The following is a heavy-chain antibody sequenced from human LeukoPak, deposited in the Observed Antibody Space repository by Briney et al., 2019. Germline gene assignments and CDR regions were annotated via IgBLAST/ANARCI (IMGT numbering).Heavy chain of an antibody. CDR1: GASIGSYY. Sequence: PSETLSLICTASGASIGSYYWSWIRQPPGKGLEWIGDIYYSGSIKYNPSLKSRVTMSVDTSKNQFSLKLSSVTAADTAIYYCARENPSGYYNRPIDYWGQGTLVTVSS. V-gene: IGHV4-59*01. CDR2: IYYSGSI. CDR3: ARENPSGYYNRPIDY. J-gene: IGHJ4*02. D-gene: IGHD3-22*01.